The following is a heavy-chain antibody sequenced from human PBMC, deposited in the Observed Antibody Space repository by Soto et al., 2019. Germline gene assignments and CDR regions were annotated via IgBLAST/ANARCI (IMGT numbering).Heavy chain of an antibody. CDR2: ISYNGRNK. CDR1: GFTFSFYA. Sequence: QVQLVESGGDVVQPGRSLRLSCAASGFTFSFYAMHWVRQAPGKGLEWVAVISYNGRNKHYVDSVKGRFTISRDNSQDTLYLQMDSLRPDDTAVYYCARQAKIGDRSQFDFDSWGQGTLVPVSS. V-gene: IGHV3-30*04. J-gene: IGHJ4*02. CDR3: ARQAKIGDRSQFDFDS. D-gene: IGHD3-16*01.